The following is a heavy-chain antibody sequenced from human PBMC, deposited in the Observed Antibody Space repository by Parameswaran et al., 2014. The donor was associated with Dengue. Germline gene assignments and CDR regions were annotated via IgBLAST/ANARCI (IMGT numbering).Heavy chain of an antibody. CDR3: ARDRLALAAAGTLRYGMDV. Sequence: KWIRQPPGKGLEWVSSISSSSSYISYADSVKGRFTISRDNAKNSLYLQMNSLRAEDTAVYYCARDRLALAAAGTLRYGMDVWGQGTTVTVSS. J-gene: IGHJ6*02. V-gene: IGHV3-21*01. CDR2: ISSSSSYI. D-gene: IGHD6-13*01.